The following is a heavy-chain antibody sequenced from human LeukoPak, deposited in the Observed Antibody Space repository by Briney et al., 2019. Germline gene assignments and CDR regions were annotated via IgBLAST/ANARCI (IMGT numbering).Heavy chain of an antibody. CDR2: INSDGSRT. V-gene: IGHV3-74*01. CDR3: VRSPLNYVGLYGMDV. CDR1: GFTFSTYW. J-gene: IGHJ6*02. D-gene: IGHD4-11*01. Sequence: GGSPRLSCAASGFTFSTYWMHWVRQAPGKGLVWVSRINSDGSRTNYADSVKGRFTISRDNAKNALYLQMNSLRDEDTAVYYCVRSPLNYVGLYGMDVWGQGTTVTVSS.